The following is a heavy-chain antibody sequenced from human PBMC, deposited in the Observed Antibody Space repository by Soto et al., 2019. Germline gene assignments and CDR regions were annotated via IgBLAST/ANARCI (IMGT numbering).Heavy chain of an antibody. J-gene: IGHJ6*02. CDR1: GGPFSSYA. CDR2: IIPIFGTA. V-gene: IGHV1-69*01. D-gene: IGHD5-18*01. Sequence: KVSCKASGGPFSSYAISWMRQAPGQGLEWLGGIIPIFGTANYAQKFQGRVTITADESTSTAYMELSSLRSEDTAVYYFARGGVYTAMAYYYYYGMEVWGQGTTVTV. CDR3: ARGGVYTAMAYYYYYGMEV.